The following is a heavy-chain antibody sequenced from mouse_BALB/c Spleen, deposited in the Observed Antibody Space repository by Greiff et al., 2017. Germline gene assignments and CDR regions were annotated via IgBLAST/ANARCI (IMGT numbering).Heavy chain of an antibody. CDR2: IRNKANGYTT. D-gene: IGHD2-1*01. Sequence: EVKLMESGGGLVQPGGSLRLSCATSGFTFTAYYMSWVRQPPGKALEWLGFIRNKANGYTTEYSASVKGRFTISRDNSQSILYLQMNTLRAEDSATYYCARDDGNYAYLFAYWGQGTLVTVSA. V-gene: IGHV7-3*02. CDR3: ARDDGNYAYLFAY. CDR1: GFTFTAYY. J-gene: IGHJ3*01.